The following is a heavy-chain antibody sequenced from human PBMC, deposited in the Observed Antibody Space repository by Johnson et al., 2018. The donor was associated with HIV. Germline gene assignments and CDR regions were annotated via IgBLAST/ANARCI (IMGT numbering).Heavy chain of an antibody. CDR1: GFTFDDYG. D-gene: IGHD3-16*01. CDR3: AGAGGHDAFDI. Sequence: VQLVESGGGVLRPGGSLRLSCAASGFTFDDYGMNWVRQAPGKGLEWVSVINWNGGTTGFADSVKGRFTISRDNAKNSLYVQMNNLRAEDTAVYYCAGAGGHDAFDIWGQGTMVTVSS. V-gene: IGHV3-20*04. CDR2: INWNGGTT. J-gene: IGHJ3*02.